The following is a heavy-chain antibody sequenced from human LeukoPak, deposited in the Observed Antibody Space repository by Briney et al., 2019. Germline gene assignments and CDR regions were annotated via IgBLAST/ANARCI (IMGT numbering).Heavy chain of an antibody. CDR1: GGSFSGYY. CDR3: ASLYDSSSPDAFDI. D-gene: IGHD3-22*01. CDR2: INHSGST. V-gene: IGHV4-34*01. J-gene: IGHJ3*02. Sequence: SETLSLTCAVYGGSFSGYYWSWIRQPPGKGLEWIGEINHSGSTNYNPSLKSRVTISVDTSKNQFSLKLSSVTAADTAVYYCASLYDSSSPDAFDIWGQGTMVTVSS.